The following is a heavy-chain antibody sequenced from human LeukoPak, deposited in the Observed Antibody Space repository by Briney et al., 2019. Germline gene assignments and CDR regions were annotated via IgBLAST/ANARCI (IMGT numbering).Heavy chain of an antibody. J-gene: IGHJ6*03. CDR2: INPSGGST. CDR3: ASRGDTAMDFDYYYYYYMDV. V-gene: IGHV1-46*01. Sequence: GASLKVSCKASGYTFTSYYMHWVRQAPGQGLEWMGIINPSGGSTSYAQKFQGRVTMTRDTSTSTAYMELSSLRSEDTAVYYCASRGDTAMDFDYYYYYYMDVWGKGTTVTVSS. D-gene: IGHD5-18*01. CDR1: GYTFTSYY.